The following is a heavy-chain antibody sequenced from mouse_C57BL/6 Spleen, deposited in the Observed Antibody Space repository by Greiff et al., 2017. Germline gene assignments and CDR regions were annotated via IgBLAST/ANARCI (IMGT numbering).Heavy chain of an antibody. D-gene: IGHD1-1*01. CDR3: TAYYGREVFV. V-gene: IGHV6-3*01. Sequence: EVKVEESGGGLVQPGGSMKLSCVASGFTFSNYWMNWVRQSPEKGLEWVAQIRLKSDNYATHYAESVKGRFTISRDDSKSSVYLQMNNLRAEDTGIYYCTAYYGREVFVWGTGTTVTVSS. J-gene: IGHJ1*03. CDR2: IRLKSDNYAT. CDR1: GFTFSNYW.